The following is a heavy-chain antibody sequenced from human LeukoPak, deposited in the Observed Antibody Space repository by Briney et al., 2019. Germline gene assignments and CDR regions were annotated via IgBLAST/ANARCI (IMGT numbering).Heavy chain of an antibody. J-gene: IGHJ4*02. V-gene: IGHV3-30*18. D-gene: IGHD5-12*01. Sequence: GGSLRLSCAASGFTFSSYGRHWVRQAPGKGLEGVAVISYDGSNKYYADSVKGRFTISRDNSKNTLYLQMNSLRAEDTAVYYCAKDLGGYDLCYWGQGNLVTVSS. CDR1: GFTFSSYG. CDR2: ISYDGSNK. CDR3: AKDLGGYDLCY.